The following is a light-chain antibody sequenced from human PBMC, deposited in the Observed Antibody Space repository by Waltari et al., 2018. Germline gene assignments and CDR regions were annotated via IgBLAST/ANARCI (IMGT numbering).Light chain of an antibody. CDR2: NYN. J-gene: IGLJ3*02. CDR3: QSYDDSLSGYV. V-gene: IGLV1-40*01. Sequence: QSVLTQPPSVSGAPGQRVTISCTGSSSNIGAGHDVHWYQQLPGKAPRLPISNYNKRPAGGPDRISGSKSGTSASLVITGLQAEDEAEFYCQSYDDSLSGYVFGGGTKLTVL. CDR1: SSNIGAGHD.